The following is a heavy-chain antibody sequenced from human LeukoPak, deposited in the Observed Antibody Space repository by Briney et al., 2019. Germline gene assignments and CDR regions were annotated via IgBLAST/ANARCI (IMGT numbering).Heavy chain of an antibody. CDR3: ARDPGYSSSWQDY. V-gene: IGHV1-69*04. D-gene: IGHD6-13*01. Sequence: SVKVSCKASGGTFSSYAISWVRQAPGQGLEWMGRIIPILGIANYAQKFQGRVTITADKSTSTAYMELSSLRSEDTAVYYCARDPGYSSSWQDYWGQGTLVTVSS. J-gene: IGHJ4*02. CDR1: GGTFSSYA. CDR2: IIPILGIA.